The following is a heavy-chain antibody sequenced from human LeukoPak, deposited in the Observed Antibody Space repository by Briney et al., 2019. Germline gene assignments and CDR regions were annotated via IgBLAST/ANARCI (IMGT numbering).Heavy chain of an antibody. CDR1: GYTFTSYA. CDR3: ARDLRAAQRGYSYGYGY. Sequence: ASVKVSCKASGYTFTSYAMNWVRQAPGQGLEWMGWINTNTGNPTYAQGFTGRFVFSLDASVSTAYLQISSLKAEDTAVYYCARDLRAAQRGYSYGYGYWGQGTLVTVSS. J-gene: IGHJ4*02. V-gene: IGHV7-4-1*02. CDR2: INTNTGNP. D-gene: IGHD5-18*01.